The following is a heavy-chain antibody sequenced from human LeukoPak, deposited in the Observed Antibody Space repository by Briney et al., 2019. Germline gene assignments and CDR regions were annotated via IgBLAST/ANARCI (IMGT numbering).Heavy chain of an antibody. CDR2: ISWDGGTT. V-gene: IGHV3-43*01. D-gene: IGHD3-9*01. J-gene: IGHJ4*02. CDR3: AKDSSADVLTGYFDF. CDR1: GFTLDDYT. Sequence: GGSLRLSCAASGFTLDDYTMHWVRQAPGKGLEWVSPISWDGGTTFYADSVKGRFNISRDNGKNSLYLQMNSLRPEDTAFYYCAKDSSADVLTGYFDFWGPGTLVTVSS.